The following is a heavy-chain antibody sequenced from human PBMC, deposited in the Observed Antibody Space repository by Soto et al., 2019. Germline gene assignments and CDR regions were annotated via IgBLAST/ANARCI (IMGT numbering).Heavy chain of an antibody. J-gene: IGHJ4*02. V-gene: IGHV4-34*01. CDR3: ARLTETEGNWNYPYYFDY. D-gene: IGHD1-7*01. Sequence: SETLSLTCAVFSASLGDHYWAWIRQSPDKGLEWIGEVHPSGSTDYNPSLKSRLTLSLDTSKNQFSLKVASVTAADTAVYYCARLTETEGNWNYPYYFDYWGQGTLVTVSS. CDR1: SASLGDHY. CDR2: VHPSGST.